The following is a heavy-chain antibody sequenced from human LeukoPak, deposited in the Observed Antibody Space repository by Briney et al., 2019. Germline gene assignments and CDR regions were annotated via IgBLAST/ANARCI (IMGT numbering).Heavy chain of an antibody. D-gene: IGHD6-6*01. Sequence: ASVKVSCKASGYTFTGYYMHWVRQAHGQGLEWMGWINPNSGGTNYAQKLQGRVTMTRDTSISTAYMELSRLRSDDTAVYYCALASSSREPPIDYWGQGTLVTVSS. J-gene: IGHJ4*02. CDR2: INPNSGGT. V-gene: IGHV1-2*02. CDR1: GYTFTGYY. CDR3: ALASSSREPPIDY.